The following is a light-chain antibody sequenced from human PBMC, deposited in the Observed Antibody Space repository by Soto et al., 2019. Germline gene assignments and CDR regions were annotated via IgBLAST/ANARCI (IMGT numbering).Light chain of an antibody. CDR2: GAS. CDR1: QSVNNNY. V-gene: IGKV3-20*01. J-gene: IGKJ1*01. Sequence: EIVLTQSPGTLSLSPGERATLSCRASQSVNNNYLAWYQQKPGQAPRLLIYGASSRATGIPDRFSGSGSGTDFTLTISRLEPEDFAVYYCQHYCSSPRTFGQGPKVEIK. CDR3: QHYCSSPRT.